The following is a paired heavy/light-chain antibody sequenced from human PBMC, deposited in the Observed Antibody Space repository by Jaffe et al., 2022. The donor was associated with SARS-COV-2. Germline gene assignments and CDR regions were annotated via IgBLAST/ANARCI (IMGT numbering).Light chain of an antibody. V-gene: IGKV3-15*01. CDR1: QSVSSN. CDR3: QQYNNWPPWT. CDR2: GAS. Sequence: EIVMTQSPATLSMSPGERATLSCRASQSVSSNLAWYQQKPGQAPRLLIYGASTRATGIPARFSGSGSGTEFTLTISRLQSEDFAVYYCQQYNNWPPWTFGQGTKVEIK. J-gene: IGKJ1*01.
Heavy chain of an antibody. CDR1: GFAFSSYE. CDR2: ISSTGSTI. D-gene: IGHD3-16*01. CDR3: ARLYNTWGEQHDAFDI. J-gene: IGHJ3*02. V-gene: IGHV3-48*03. Sequence: EVQLVESGGGLVQPGGSLRLSCAASGFAFSSYEMTWVRQAPGKGLEWVSYISSTGSTIYFADSVKGRFTISRDNAKNSLYLQMNSLRAEDTAVYYCARLYNTWGEQHDAFDIWGQGTMVTVSS.